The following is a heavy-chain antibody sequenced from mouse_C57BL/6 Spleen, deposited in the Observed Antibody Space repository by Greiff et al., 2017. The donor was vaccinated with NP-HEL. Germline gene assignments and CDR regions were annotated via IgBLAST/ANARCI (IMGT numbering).Heavy chain of an antibody. Sequence: EVQLQQSGPELVKPGASVKISCKASGYTFTDYYMNWVKQSHGKSLEWIGDINPNNGGTSYNQKFKGKATLTVDKSSSTAYMELRSLTSEDSAVYYCARSLYYGSSYGYAMDYWGQGTSVTVSS. D-gene: IGHD1-1*01. CDR3: ARSLYYGSSYGYAMDY. V-gene: IGHV1-26*01. CDR2: INPNNGGT. CDR1: GYTFTDYY. J-gene: IGHJ4*01.